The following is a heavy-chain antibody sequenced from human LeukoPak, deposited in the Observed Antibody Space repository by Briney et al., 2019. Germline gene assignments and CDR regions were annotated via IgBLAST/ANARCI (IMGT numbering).Heavy chain of an antibody. CDR3: AREEYDFWSGTRGFDWFDP. CDR1: GGSFSGYY. D-gene: IGHD3-3*01. CDR2: INHSGST. V-gene: IGHV4-34*01. Sequence: KSSETLSLTCAVYGGSFSGYYWSWIRQPPGKGLEWIGEINHSGSTYYNPSLKSRVTISVDTSKNQFSLKLSSVTAADTAVYYCAREEYDFWSGTRGFDWFDPWGQGTLVTVSS. J-gene: IGHJ5*02.